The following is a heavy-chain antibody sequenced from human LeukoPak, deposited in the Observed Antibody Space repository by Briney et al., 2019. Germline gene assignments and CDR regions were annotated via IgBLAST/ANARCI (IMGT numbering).Heavy chain of an antibody. J-gene: IGHJ4*02. CDR3: ARYGSRNSHFDY. V-gene: IGHV4-59*08. CDR1: GGSISSYS. Sequence: SETLSLTCTVSGGSISSYSWSWIRQPPGKGLEWIGVIYYSGSTKYNPSLKSRVTISVDTSKNQNQFSLKLSSVTAADTAVYYCARYGSRNSHFDYWGQGTLVTVSS. D-gene: IGHD3-10*01. CDR2: IYYSGST.